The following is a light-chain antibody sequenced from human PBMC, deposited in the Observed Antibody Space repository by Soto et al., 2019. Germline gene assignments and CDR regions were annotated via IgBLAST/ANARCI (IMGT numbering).Light chain of an antibody. Sequence: QLVLTQSPSASDSLVASVKLTCTLSSGHSSYAIAWHQQQPEKGPRYLMKLNSDGSHSKGDGIPDRFSGYSSGAERYLTISRHQSEADADYYCQTWGTGIRVFGGATKLTVL. CDR2: LNSDGSH. J-gene: IGLJ3*02. CDR1: SGHSSYA. CDR3: QTWGTGIRV. V-gene: IGLV4-69*01.